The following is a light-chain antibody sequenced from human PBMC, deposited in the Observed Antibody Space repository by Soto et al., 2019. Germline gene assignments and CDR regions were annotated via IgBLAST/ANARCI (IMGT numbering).Light chain of an antibody. CDR3: QQYDTWPSIT. V-gene: IGKV3-15*01. CDR1: QGVRNN. Sequence: EVVMTQSPVTLSLSPGESATLSCRASQGVRNNLAWYQQRPGQAPRLLIYGASTRAAGIPARFSGSGSETEFTLTIRSLQSEDFAVYYCQQYDTWPSITFGQGTRLEI. J-gene: IGKJ5*01. CDR2: GAS.